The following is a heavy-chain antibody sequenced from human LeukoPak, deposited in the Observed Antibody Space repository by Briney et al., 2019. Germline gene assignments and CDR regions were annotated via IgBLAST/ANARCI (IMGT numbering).Heavy chain of an antibody. CDR1: GFTFSSYA. Sequence: GGSLRLSCAASGFTFSSYAISWVRQAPGKGLEWVSSISVGGANTNYADSVKGRFTISRDNSKSTLCLQMNSLRAEDTAVYYCAKQLGYCSDGSCYFPYWGQGTLVTVSS. D-gene: IGHD2-15*01. CDR2: ISVGGANT. V-gene: IGHV3-23*01. CDR3: AKQLGYCSDGSCYFPY. J-gene: IGHJ4*02.